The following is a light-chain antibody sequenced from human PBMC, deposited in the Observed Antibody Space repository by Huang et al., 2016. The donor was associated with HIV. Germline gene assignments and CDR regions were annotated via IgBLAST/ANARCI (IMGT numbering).Light chain of an antibody. CDR1: QDISIW. Sequence: DIQMTQSPSSVSASEGDTVTIPCRASQDISIWLAWYQQKPREAPTLLIHSASRLSGSGSGTNFSLTINGLRPDDFATYYCLQADISPRSFGQGTRLDIQ. J-gene: IGKJ5*01. CDR3: LQADISPRS. V-gene: IGKV1-12*01. CDR2: S.